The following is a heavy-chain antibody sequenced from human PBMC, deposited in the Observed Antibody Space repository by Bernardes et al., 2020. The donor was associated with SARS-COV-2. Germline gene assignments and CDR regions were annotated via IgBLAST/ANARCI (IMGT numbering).Heavy chain of an antibody. Sequence: GGSLRLSCAASGFTFSSYGMHWVRQAPGKGLEWVAVIWYDGSNKYYADSVKGRFTISRDNSKNTLYLQMNSLRAEDTAVYYCARDGPYIAAAGSSSYYYGMDVWGQGTTVTVSS. CDR2: IWYDGSNK. CDR1: GFTFSSYG. V-gene: IGHV3-33*01. CDR3: ARDGPYIAAAGSSSYYYGMDV. J-gene: IGHJ6*02. D-gene: IGHD6-13*01.